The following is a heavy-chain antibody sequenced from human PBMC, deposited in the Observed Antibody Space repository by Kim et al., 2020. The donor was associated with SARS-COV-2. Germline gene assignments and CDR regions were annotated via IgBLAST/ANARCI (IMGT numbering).Heavy chain of an antibody. Sequence: GGSLRLSCAASGFPFSSYDMNWVRQAPGKGLEWVSFISGSGAGTYYADSVKGRFTISRDNSKNTLYLQMNSLRAEDTAVYYCARGILNYWGQGTPVTVSS. J-gene: IGHJ4*02. CDR2: ISGSGAGT. V-gene: IGHV3-23*01. CDR1: GFPFSSYD. CDR3: ARGILNY.